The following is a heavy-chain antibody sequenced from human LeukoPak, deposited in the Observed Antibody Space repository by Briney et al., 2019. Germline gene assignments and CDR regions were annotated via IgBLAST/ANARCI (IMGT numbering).Heavy chain of an antibody. CDR3: AKTIASLGSGARYFDP. J-gene: IGHJ5*02. Sequence: GESLKISFKASGYSFTYYWIAWVRQKPGKGLEWMGIMHPGESEINYSPSFEGQVTISADTSISTACLEWYSLKASDSAIYYCAKTIASLGSGARYFDPWGQGTMITVSS. CDR1: GYSFTYYW. D-gene: IGHD5/OR15-5a*01. CDR2: MHPGESEI. V-gene: IGHV5-51*01.